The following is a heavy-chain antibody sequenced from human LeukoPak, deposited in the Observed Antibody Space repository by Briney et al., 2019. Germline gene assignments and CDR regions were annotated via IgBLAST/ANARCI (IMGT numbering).Heavy chain of an antibody. V-gene: IGHV3-7*01. CDR1: GFTFSDSW. Sequence: GGSLRLSCVASGFTFSDSWMSWVRQAPGKRLEWVANMNQDGSAKGYVDSVKGRFTISRDNARNSLYLQMSSLRPEDTAVYYCATYTHWVAGDVWGQGTTVTVSS. CDR3: ATYTHWVAGDV. J-gene: IGHJ6*02. D-gene: IGHD3-16*01. CDR2: MNQDGSAK.